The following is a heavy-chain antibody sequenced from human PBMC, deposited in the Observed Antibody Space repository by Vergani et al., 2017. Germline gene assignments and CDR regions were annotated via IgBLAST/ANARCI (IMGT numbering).Heavy chain of an antibody. CDR3: ATPQTVTTGGMEV. Sequence: EVQLVQSGAEVKKPGATLKISCKVFGYTFTDHYMHWVKQAPGKGLEWMGLVDPEDGETIYAEKFKGRVTIAADTSTDTAHLELGSLRSEDTAVYYCATPQTVTTGGMEVWGQGTTVIVSS. CDR2: VDPEDGET. J-gene: IGHJ6*02. V-gene: IGHV1-69-2*01. CDR1: GYTFTDHY. D-gene: IGHD4-17*01.